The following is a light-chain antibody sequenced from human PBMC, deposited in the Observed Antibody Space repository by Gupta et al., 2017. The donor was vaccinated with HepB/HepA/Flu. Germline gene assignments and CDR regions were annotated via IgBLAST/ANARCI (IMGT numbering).Light chain of an antibody. CDR2: DAS. Sequence: EIVLTQSPATLSLSPGERATLSCRASQGIGTKLAWYQQKPGQPPRLLIHDASNRATGISARFSGSGSGTXFTLTIXSREPEDFAVYYCQQRSNWPITFGXGTKVQIK. CDR3: QQRSNWPIT. J-gene: IGKJ4*01. V-gene: IGKV3-11*01. CDR1: QGIGTK.